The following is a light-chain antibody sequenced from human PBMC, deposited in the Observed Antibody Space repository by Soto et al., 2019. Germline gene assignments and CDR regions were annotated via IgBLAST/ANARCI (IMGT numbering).Light chain of an antibody. CDR3: QQLKSYPLS. V-gene: IGKV1-9*01. CDR1: QDISSD. Sequence: DIQLTQSPSFLSASGGDRVTITCRTSQDISSDLAWYQQKPGKAPQLLISAASTLQSGVPSRFSGSGSGTEFTLTISSLQPEDFATYYCQQLKSYPLSFGGGTKVEI. J-gene: IGKJ4*01. CDR2: AAS.